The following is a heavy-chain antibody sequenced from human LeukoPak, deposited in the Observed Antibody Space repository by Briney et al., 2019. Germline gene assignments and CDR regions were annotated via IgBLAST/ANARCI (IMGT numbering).Heavy chain of an antibody. CDR2: IKQDGSEK. CDR3: ARGYSSSYPVDY. CDR1: GFTFSRYW. V-gene: IGHV3-7*01. D-gene: IGHD6-6*01. Sequence: GGSLRLSCAASGFTFSRYWMSWVRQAPGKGLEWVANIKQDGSEKYYVDSVKGRFTISRDNAKNSLFLQMNSLGAEDTAVYYCARGYSSSYPVDYWGQGTLVTVSS. J-gene: IGHJ4*02.